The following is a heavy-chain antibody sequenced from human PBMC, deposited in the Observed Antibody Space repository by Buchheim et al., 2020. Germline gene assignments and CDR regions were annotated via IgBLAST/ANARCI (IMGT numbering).Heavy chain of an antibody. J-gene: IGHJ6*03. V-gene: IGHV4-34*01. D-gene: IGHD6-25*01. CDR2: INHSGST. CDR3: ARVVGYLGSYYYYYMDV. Sequence: QVQLQQWGAGLLKPSETLSLTCAVYGGSFSGYYWSWIRQPPGKGLEWIGEINHSGSTNYNPSLKSRVTISVDTSKNQFSLKLSSVTAADTAVYYCARVVGYLGSYYYYYMDVWGKGTT. CDR1: GGSFSGYY.